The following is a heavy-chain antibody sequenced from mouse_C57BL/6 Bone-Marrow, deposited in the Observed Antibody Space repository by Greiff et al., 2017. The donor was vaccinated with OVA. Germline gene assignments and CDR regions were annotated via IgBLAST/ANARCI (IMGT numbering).Heavy chain of an antibody. Sequence: QVHVKQSGPGLVQPSQSLSITCTVSGFSLTSYGVHWVRQSPGKGLEWLGVIWSGGSTDYNAAFISRLSISKDNSKSQVFFKMNSLQADDTAIYYCARIWYFDVWGTGTTVTVSS. CDR2: IWSGGST. J-gene: IGHJ1*03. CDR1: GFSLTSYG. CDR3: ARIWYFDV. V-gene: IGHV2-2*01.